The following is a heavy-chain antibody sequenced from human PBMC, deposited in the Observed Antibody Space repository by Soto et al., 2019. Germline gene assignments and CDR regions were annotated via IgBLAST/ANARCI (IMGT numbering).Heavy chain of an antibody. V-gene: IGHV3-23*01. CDR3: AKAVEYNWNDRAGFDS. J-gene: IGHJ4*02. CDR2: ISGSGGST. Sequence: EVQLLESGGGLVQPGGSLRLSCVASGFTFSNYAMSWVRQAPGKGLEWVSGISGSGGSTYYADSVKGRFTISRDNSKNTLYLPMNSLRAEDTAVYYCAKAVEYNWNDRAGFDSWGQGTLVTVSS. CDR1: GFTFSNYA. D-gene: IGHD1-20*01.